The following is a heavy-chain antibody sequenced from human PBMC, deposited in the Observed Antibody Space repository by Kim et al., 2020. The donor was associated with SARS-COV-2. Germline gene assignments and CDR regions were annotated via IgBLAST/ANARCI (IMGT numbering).Heavy chain of an antibody. V-gene: IGHV3-53*01. D-gene: IGHD1-26*01. Sequence: ADSMKGRFTIARDNSKNTLYLQMNSLRAEDTAVYYCAGRVGATGALFFDYWGQGTLVTVSS. J-gene: IGHJ4*02. CDR3: AGRVGATGALFFDY.